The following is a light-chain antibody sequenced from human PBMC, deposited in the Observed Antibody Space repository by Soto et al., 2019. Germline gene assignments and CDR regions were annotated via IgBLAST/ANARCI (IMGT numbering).Light chain of an antibody. CDR3: NSYTSSRTVV. CDR1: SSDDGAYNY. J-gene: IGLJ2*01. Sequence: QSALTQPASVSGSPGQSITISCTGTSSDDGAYNYVSWYQQHPGKVPKLMIYHVSNRPSGVSNRFSGSKSGNTAYLTISGLQADDEADYYCNSYTSSRTVVFGGGTKLTVL. V-gene: IGLV2-14*01. CDR2: HVS.